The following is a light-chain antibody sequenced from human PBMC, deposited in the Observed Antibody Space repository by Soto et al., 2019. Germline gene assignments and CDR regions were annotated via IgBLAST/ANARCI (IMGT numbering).Light chain of an antibody. V-gene: IGLV2-14*01. Sequence: QSALTQPASVSGSPGQSITISCTGTSSDVGGYNYVSWYQQHPGKAPKLTIYDVSNRPSGVSNRFSGSKSGNTASLTISGLQAEDEADYYCSSYTSSSTVVFGGRTKLTVL. CDR2: DVS. CDR1: SSDVGGYNY. J-gene: IGLJ2*01. CDR3: SSYTSSSTVV.